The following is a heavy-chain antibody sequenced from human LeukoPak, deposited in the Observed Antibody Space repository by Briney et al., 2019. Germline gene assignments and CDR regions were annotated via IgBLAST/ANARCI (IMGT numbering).Heavy chain of an antibody. V-gene: IGHV1-46*01. Sequence: ASVKVSCKASGYTFTSYYMHWVRQAPGQGLEWMGIINPSGGSTSYAQKFQGRVTMTRDMSTSTVYMELSSLRSEDTAVYYCARESLGFLEWSTASDWFDPWGQGTLVTVSS. CDR1: GYTFTSYY. CDR2: INPSGGST. CDR3: ARESLGFLEWSTASDWFDP. D-gene: IGHD3-3*01. J-gene: IGHJ5*02.